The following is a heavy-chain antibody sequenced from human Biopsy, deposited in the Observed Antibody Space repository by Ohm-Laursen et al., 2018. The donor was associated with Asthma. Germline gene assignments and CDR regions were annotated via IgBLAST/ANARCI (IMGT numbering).Heavy chain of an antibody. CDR1: GGSMSSSSYY. CDR2: ISYTGSA. J-gene: IGHJ4*02. D-gene: IGHD7-27*01. CDR3: ARHWDWGSFFDY. Sequence: SETLSLTWTASGGSMSSSSYYWGWIRQPPGKGLEWMGSISYTGSAYHNPSLKSRVTISVDTSKNHFSLKLSSVTAADTAVYYCARHWDWGSFFDYWGQGTPVTVSS. V-gene: IGHV4-39*01.